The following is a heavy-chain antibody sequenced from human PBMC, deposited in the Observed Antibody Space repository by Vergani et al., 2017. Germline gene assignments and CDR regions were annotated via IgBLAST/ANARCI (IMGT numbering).Heavy chain of an antibody. CDR2: IYTSGST. J-gene: IGHJ6*02. Sequence: QVQLQESGPGLVKPSQTLSLTCTVSGGSISSGSYYWSWIRQPAGKGLEWIGRIYTSGSTNYNPSLKSRVTISVDPSKNHFSLKLSSVTAADTAVYDCAREYCRSTSGHYGMDVWGQGTTVTVSS. CDR1: GGSISSGSYY. D-gene: IGHD2-2*01. CDR3: AREYCRSTSGHYGMDV. V-gene: IGHV4-61*02.